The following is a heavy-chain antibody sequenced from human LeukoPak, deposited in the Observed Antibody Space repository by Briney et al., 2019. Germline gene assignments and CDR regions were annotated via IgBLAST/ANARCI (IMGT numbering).Heavy chain of an antibody. D-gene: IGHD2-21*02. Sequence: ASVKVSCKASGGTFSSYAISWVRQAPGQGLEWMGGIIPIFGTANYAQKFQGRVMITADESTSTAYMELSSLRSEDTAVYYCARDRTYCGGDCFRGYFDYWGQGTLVTVSS. V-gene: IGHV1-69*01. CDR3: ARDRTYCGGDCFRGYFDY. CDR2: IIPIFGTA. J-gene: IGHJ4*02. CDR1: GGTFSSYA.